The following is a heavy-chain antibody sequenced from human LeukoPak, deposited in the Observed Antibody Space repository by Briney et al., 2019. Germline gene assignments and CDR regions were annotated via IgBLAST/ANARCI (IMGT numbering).Heavy chain of an antibody. CDR3: TRDLPYYYGSGSYAFDY. D-gene: IGHD3-10*01. CDR1: GFTFGDYA. Sequence: GRSLRLSCTASGFTFGDYAMSWVRQAPGKGLEWVGFIRSKAYGGTTEYAASVKGGFTISRDDSKSIAYLQMNSLKTEDTAVYYCTRDLPYYYGSGSYAFDYWGQGTLVTVSS. J-gene: IGHJ4*02. CDR2: IRSKAYGGTT. V-gene: IGHV3-49*04.